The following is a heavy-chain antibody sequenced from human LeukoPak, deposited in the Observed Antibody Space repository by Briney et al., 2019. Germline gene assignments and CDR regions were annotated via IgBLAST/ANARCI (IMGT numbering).Heavy chain of an antibody. V-gene: IGHV3-30*02. D-gene: IGHD6-19*01. CDR1: GFTFSSYG. Sequence: GGSLRLSCAASGFTFSSYGMHWVRQAPGKGLEWVAFIRYDGWNKYYADSVKGRFTISRDNSKNTLYLQMNSLRAEDTAVYYCAREAVAGFYWGRGTLVTVSS. J-gene: IGHJ4*02. CDR2: IRYDGWNK. CDR3: AREAVAGFY.